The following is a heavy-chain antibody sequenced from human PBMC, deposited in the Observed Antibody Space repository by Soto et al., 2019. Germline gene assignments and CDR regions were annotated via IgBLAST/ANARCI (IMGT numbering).Heavy chain of an antibody. D-gene: IGHD2-2*01. J-gene: IGHJ4*02. CDR3: ARPTYCSSTHCSPFDY. Sequence: PGGSLRLSCATSGFTFSDFYMSWVRQAPGKGPEWVSYISDDGYTIYYADSVKGRFTISRDNAKNSLDLQMTNLEASDTAMYYCARPTYCSSTHCSPFDYWGQGTLVTVSS. CDR2: ISDDGYTI. V-gene: IGHV3-11*01. CDR1: GFTFSDFY.